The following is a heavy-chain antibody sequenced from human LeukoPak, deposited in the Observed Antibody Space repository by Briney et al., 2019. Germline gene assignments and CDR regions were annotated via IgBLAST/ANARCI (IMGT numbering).Heavy chain of an antibody. CDR1: GFTFSSYE. V-gene: IGHV3-48*03. Sequence: PGGSLRLSCAASGFTFSSYEMQWVRQAPGKGLQWVSYISGSGTIIYYADSVKGRFTISRDNAKNSLYLQMSSLRAEDTAVYYCARGGLYSSTLGYWGQGTRVTVSS. J-gene: IGHJ4*02. D-gene: IGHD6-19*01. CDR2: ISGSGTII. CDR3: ARGGLYSSTLGY.